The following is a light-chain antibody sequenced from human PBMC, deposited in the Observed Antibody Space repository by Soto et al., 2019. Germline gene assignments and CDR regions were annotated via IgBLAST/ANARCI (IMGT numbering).Light chain of an antibody. CDR3: CAYAGSSTYVV. CDR2: EGS. V-gene: IGLV2-23*01. Sequence: QSALTQPASVSGSPGQSSTISCTGTSSDVVSYNLVSWYQQHPGKAPKLMIYEGSKRPSGVSNRFSGSKSGNTASLTISGLQAEDEADYYCCAYAGSSTYVVFGGGTTLNVL. CDR1: SSDVVSYNL. J-gene: IGLJ2*01.